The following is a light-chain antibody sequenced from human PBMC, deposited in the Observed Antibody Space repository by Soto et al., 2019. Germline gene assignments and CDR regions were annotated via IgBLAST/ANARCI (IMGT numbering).Light chain of an antibody. CDR3: QQYNSYRWT. CDR1: QSISNW. CDR2: DGS. V-gene: IGKV1-5*01. J-gene: IGKJ1*01. Sequence: DIQMTQSPSTLSASVGDRVTITCRASQSISNWLAWYQQKPGKAPKILIYDGSSLESGVPSRFSGSGSGTDFTLTISSLQPDDFATYYCQQYNSYRWTFGQGTKVEIK.